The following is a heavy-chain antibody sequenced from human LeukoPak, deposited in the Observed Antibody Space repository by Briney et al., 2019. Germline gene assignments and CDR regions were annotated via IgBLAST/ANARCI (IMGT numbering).Heavy chain of an antibody. CDR1: GGSFSGYY. J-gene: IGHJ6*03. V-gene: IGHV4-34*01. CDR2: INHSGST. CDR3: VRDTRYDMDV. Sequence: SETLSLTCAVYGGSFSGYYWSWLRQPPGKGLEWIGEINHSGSTNYSPSLKSRVTISVDTSKNQFSLKLSSVTAADTALYYCVRDTRYDMDVWGKGTTVTVSS.